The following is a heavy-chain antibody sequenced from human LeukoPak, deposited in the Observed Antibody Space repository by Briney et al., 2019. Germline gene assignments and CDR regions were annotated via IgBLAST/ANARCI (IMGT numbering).Heavy chain of an antibody. V-gene: IGHV4-59*08. CDR3: ARMAMTTVTTEWNWFDP. CDR1: GGSISSYY. D-gene: IGHD4-17*01. J-gene: IGHJ5*02. Sequence: SETLSLNCTVSGGSISSYYWSWIRQPPGKGLEWIGYIYYSGSTNYNPSLKSRVTISVDTSKNQFSLKLSSVTAADTAVYYCARMAMTTVTTEWNWFDPWGQGTLVTVSS. CDR2: IYYSGST.